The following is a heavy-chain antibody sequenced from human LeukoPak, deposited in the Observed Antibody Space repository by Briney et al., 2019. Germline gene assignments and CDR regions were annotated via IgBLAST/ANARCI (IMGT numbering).Heavy chain of an antibody. J-gene: IGHJ4*02. CDR1: GFTFSNAW. D-gene: IGHD6-13*01. CDR3: TAGIGHSDFDY. Sequence: GGSLRLSCAASGFTFSNAWMSWVRQAPGKGLEWVGRVKSKTNGGTTAYAAPVKGRFTISRDDSKNTYLQMNSLKSEDTAVYYCTAGIGHSDFDYWGQGTLDTVSS. CDR2: VKSKTNGGTT. V-gene: IGHV3-15*01.